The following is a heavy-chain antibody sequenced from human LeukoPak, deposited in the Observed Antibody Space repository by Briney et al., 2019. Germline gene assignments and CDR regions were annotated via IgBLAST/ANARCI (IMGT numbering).Heavy chain of an antibody. D-gene: IGHD2-8*01. V-gene: IGHV4-39*01. CDR3: ASPLGYCTNGVCYVY. CDR2: IYYSGST. CDR1: GGSISRSSYY. Sequence: SETLSLTCTVSGGSISRSSYYWGWIRQPPGKGLEWIGSIYYSGSTYYNPSLKSRVTISVDTSKNQFSLKLSSVTAADTAVYYCASPLGYCTNGVCYVYWGQGTLVTVSS. J-gene: IGHJ4*02.